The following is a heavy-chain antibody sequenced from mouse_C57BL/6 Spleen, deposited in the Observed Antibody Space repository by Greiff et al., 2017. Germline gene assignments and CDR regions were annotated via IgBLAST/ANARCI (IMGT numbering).Heavy chain of an antibody. CDR3: ARRIYYGSNYYAMDY. CDR2: IYPGGGYT. D-gene: IGHD1-1*01. V-gene: IGHV1-63*01. CDR1: GYTFTNYW. Sequence: QVQLQQSGAELVRPGTSVKMSCKASGYTFTNYWIGWAKQRPGHGLEWIGDIYPGGGYTNYNEKFKGKATLTADKSSSTAYMQFSSLTSEDSAIYYCARRIYYGSNYYAMDYWGQGTSVTVSS. J-gene: IGHJ4*01.